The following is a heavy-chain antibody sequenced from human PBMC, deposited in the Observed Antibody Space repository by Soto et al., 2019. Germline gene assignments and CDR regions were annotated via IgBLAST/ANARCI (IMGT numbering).Heavy chain of an antibody. CDR3: ARLSGGSEEFDP. Sequence: QVQLQESGPGLVKPSETLSLTCTVSGGSISSYYWSWIRQPPGKGLEWIGYIYYSGSTNYNPSLKSRVTIAVDTSKNHVSLNLSSVTAADTAVYYCARLSGGSEEFDPWGQGTLVTVSS. D-gene: IGHD3-10*01. J-gene: IGHJ5*02. V-gene: IGHV4-59*08. CDR2: IYYSGST. CDR1: GGSISSYY.